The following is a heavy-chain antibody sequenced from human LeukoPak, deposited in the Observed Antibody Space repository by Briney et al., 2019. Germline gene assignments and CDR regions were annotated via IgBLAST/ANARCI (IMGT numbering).Heavy chain of an antibody. J-gene: IGHJ4*02. CDR2: ISWNSGSI. CDR3: AKDGDDRQQLGSPNFDY. Sequence: GGSLRLSCAASGFTFDDYAMHWVRHAPGKGLEWVSGISWNSGSIGYADSVKGRFTISRDNAKNSLYLQMNSLRAEDMALYYCAKDGDDRQQLGSPNFDYWGQGTLVTVSS. V-gene: IGHV3-9*03. CDR1: GFTFDDYA. D-gene: IGHD6-13*01.